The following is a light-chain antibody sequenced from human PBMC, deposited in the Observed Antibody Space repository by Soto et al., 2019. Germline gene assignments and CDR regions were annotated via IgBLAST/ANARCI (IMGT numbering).Light chain of an antibody. J-gene: IGLJ3*02. CDR2: GNN. CDR1: SSNIGARYD. V-gene: IGLV1-40*01. CDR3: QSYDSSLSGWV. Sequence: QSVLTQPPSVSGAPGQRVTISCTGSSSNIGARYDVHWYQQLPGTAPKLLIYGNNNRPSGVPDRFSGSKSGTSASLAITGLQAEDEADYYYQSYDSSLSGWVFGGGTKLTVL.